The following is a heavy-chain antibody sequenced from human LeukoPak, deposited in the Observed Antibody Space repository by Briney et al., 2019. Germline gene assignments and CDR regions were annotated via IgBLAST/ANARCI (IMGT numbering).Heavy chain of an antibody. CDR3: AKDVLARYSSIWYYFDY. V-gene: IGHV3-23*01. D-gene: IGHD6-13*01. Sequence: GGSLRLSCAASGFTFSSYAMSWVGQAPGKGLDWVSAISSSGGSTYYADSVKGRFTISRDNSRTTVYLQMHSLRAEDTAVYYCAKDVLARYSSIWYYFDYWGQGILVTVSS. CDR2: ISSSGGST. CDR1: GFTFSSYA. J-gene: IGHJ4*02.